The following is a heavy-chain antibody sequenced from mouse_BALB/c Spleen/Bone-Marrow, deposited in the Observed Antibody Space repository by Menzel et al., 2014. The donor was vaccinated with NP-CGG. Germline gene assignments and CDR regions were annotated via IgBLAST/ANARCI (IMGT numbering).Heavy chain of an antibody. V-gene: IGHV1-18*01. J-gene: IGHJ4*01. CDR1: GYTFTDYN. CDR3: ARRGWAMDY. CDR2: INPNNGGT. Sequence: EVQLVESGPELVTPGASVKIPCKASGYTFTDYNIDWVKQSHGKSLEWIGDINPNNGGTIYNQKSEGKATLTVDKSSSTAYMGLRSLTSEDTAVYYCARRGWAMDYWGQGTSVTVSS. D-gene: IGHD2-3*01.